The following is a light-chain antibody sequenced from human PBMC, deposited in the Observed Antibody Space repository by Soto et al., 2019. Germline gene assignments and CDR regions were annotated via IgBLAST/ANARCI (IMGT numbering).Light chain of an antibody. V-gene: IGKV1-39*01. CDR3: QQSYSTPPT. J-gene: IGKJ5*01. CDR2: AAS. CDR1: QGIRND. Sequence: IQMIESPSSLSSSVLDIVTITCRASQGIRNDLGWYQQKPGKAPKLLIYAASSLQSGVPSRFSGSGSGTDFTLTISSLQPEDFATYYCQQSYSTPPTFGKGTRLEIK.